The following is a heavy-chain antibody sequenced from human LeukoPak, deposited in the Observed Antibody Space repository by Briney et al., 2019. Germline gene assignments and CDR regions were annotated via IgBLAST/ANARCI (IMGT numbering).Heavy chain of an antibody. Sequence: GGSLRLSCAASGFTFSSYSMNWVRQAPGKGLEWVSYISTSGSNIYYADSVKGRFTISRDNANNSLYLQMNSLRADDTAVYYCARDYTMSDYWGQGTLVTVSS. J-gene: IGHJ4*02. CDR2: ISTSGSNI. D-gene: IGHD3-22*01. V-gene: IGHV3-48*04. CDR1: GFTFSSYS. CDR3: ARDYTMSDY.